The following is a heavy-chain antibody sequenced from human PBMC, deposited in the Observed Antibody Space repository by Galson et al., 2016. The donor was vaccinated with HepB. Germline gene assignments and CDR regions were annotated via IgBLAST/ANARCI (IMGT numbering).Heavy chain of an antibody. CDR1: GFTFSSYA. V-gene: IGHV3-23*01. Sequence: SLRLSCAPSGFTFSSYAMSWVRQAPGKGLEWVSAISGSGVNTYYLDSVKGRFTISRDNSKNTLYLEMNSLSAEDTAFYFCDKDRGNGGGSCFEYWGQGTLVTVSS. CDR3: DKDRGNGGGSCFEY. J-gene: IGHJ4*02. CDR2: ISGSGVNT. D-gene: IGHD2-15*01.